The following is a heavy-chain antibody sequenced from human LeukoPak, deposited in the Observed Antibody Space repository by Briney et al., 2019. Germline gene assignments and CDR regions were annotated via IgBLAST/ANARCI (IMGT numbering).Heavy chain of an antibody. D-gene: IGHD3-22*01. Sequence: PSETLSFTCTVSGGSIRSSYYYWGWIRQPPGKGLEWIGSIYDSGSTYYNPSLKSRVTISVDTSKNQFSLKLNSVTAADTAVYYCVTYYYGSSAPKRNYWGQGILVTVSS. CDR3: VTYYYGSSAPKRNY. CDR1: GGSIRSSYYY. CDR2: IYDSGST. V-gene: IGHV4-39*01. J-gene: IGHJ4*02.